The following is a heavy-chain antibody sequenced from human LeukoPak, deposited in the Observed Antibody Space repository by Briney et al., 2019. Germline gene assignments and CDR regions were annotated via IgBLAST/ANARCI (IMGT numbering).Heavy chain of an antibody. J-gene: IGHJ4*02. CDR2: INTDGSST. CDR3: ARDRKIQGGVDY. CDR1: GFTFSSYW. D-gene: IGHD3-16*01. V-gene: IGHV3-74*01. Sequence: GGSLRLSCAASGFTFSSYWMHWVRQAPGKGLVWVSRINTDGSSTSYADSVKGRFTISRDNAKNTLYLQMNSLRAEDTAVYYCARDRKIQGGVDYWGQGTLVTVSS.